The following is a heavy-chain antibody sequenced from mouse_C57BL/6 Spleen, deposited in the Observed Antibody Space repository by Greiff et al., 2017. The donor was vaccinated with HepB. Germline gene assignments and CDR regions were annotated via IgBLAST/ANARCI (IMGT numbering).Heavy chain of an antibody. Sequence: QVQLKQSGAELMKPGASVKLSCKATGYTFTGYWIEWVKQRPGHGLEWIGEILPGSGSTNYNEKFKGKATFTADTSSNTAYMQLSSLTTEDSAIYYCARGGTTAVARGFAYWGQGTLVTVSA. V-gene: IGHV1-9*01. CDR2: ILPGSGST. J-gene: IGHJ3*01. CDR1: GYTFTGYW. D-gene: IGHD1-1*01. CDR3: ARGGTTAVARGFAY.